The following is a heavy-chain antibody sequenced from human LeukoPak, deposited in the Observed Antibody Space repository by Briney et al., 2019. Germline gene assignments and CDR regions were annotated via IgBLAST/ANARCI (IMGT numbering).Heavy chain of an antibody. J-gene: IGHJ4*02. CDR2: INHSGST. CDR1: GGSISYSNYY. Sequence: PSETLSLTCTVSGGSISYSNYYWGWIRQPPGKGLEWIGEINHSGSTNYNPSLKSRVTISVDTSKKQFSLKLSSVTAADTAVYYCARGLSAVVYWGQGTLVTVSS. D-gene: IGHD3-16*02. CDR3: ARGLSAVVY. V-gene: IGHV4-39*07.